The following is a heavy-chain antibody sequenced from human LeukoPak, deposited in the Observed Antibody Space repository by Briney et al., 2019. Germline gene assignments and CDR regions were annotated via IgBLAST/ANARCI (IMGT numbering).Heavy chain of an antibody. CDR3: AKGGSNNWSFDN. V-gene: IGHV3-30*02. J-gene: IGHJ4*02. CDR2: IRYDERNK. CDR1: GLTFSNYG. D-gene: IGHD1-1*01. Sequence: GGSLRLSCAAAGLTFSNYGMHWVRQAPGKGLQWVAYIRYDERNKYSADSVKGRFTIYRDNSKSTLYLQMNSLRPGDTAVYYCAKGGSNNWSFDNWGQGTLVTVSS.